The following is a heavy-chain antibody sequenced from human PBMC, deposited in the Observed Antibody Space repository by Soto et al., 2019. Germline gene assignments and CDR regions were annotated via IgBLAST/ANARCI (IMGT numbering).Heavy chain of an antibody. V-gene: IGHV3-30*18. Sequence: GGSLRLSCAASGFTFSSYGMHWVRQAPGKGLEWVAVISYDGSNKYYADSVKGRFTISRDNSKNTLYLQMNSLRAEDTAVYYCAKDLMVPAAGEKYYYYYMDVWGKGTTVTVSS. CDR2: ISYDGSNK. J-gene: IGHJ6*03. CDR3: AKDLMVPAAGEKYYYYYMDV. D-gene: IGHD2-2*01. CDR1: GFTFSSYG.